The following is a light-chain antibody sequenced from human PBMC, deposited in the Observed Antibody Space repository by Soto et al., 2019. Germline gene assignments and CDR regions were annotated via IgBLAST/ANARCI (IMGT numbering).Light chain of an antibody. CDR3: QQRKYWPPLT. V-gene: IGKV3-11*01. CDR1: HSVDIY. J-gene: IGKJ4*01. Sequence: EVVLTQSPDTLSLSPGERATLSCRTSHSVDIYLAWYQQKPGQPPRLLIYDSYNRVTGIPTRFSGSGSGTDFTLTISSLEPEDSAVYYCQQRKYWPPLTFGGGTKVEIK. CDR2: DSY.